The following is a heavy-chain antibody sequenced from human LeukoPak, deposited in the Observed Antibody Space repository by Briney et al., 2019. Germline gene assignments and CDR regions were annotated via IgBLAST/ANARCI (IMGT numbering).Heavy chain of an antibody. Sequence: GGSLRLSCAASGFTFSSYGMHWVRQAPGKGLEWVAFIRYDGSNKYYADSVKGRFTISRDNSENTLYLQMNSLRAEDTAVYYCAKAVQLERRQSGYYYYMDVWGKGTTVTVSS. CDR3: AKAVQLERRQSGYYYYMDV. D-gene: IGHD1-1*01. CDR1: GFTFSSYG. J-gene: IGHJ6*03. CDR2: IRYDGSNK. V-gene: IGHV3-30*02.